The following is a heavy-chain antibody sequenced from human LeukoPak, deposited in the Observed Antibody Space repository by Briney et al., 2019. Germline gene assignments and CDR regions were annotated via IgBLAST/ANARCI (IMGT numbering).Heavy chain of an antibody. D-gene: IGHD2-21*01. V-gene: IGHV3-30*18. CDR1: GFTFSSYG. CDR3: AKHISDY. CDR2: ISYDGSNK. Sequence: GGSLRLSCAASGFTFSSYGMHWVRQAPGKGLEWVAVISYDGSNKHYADSVKGRFTISRDNSKNTLYLQMNSLRAEDTAVYYCAKHISDYWGQGTLVTVSS. J-gene: IGHJ4*02.